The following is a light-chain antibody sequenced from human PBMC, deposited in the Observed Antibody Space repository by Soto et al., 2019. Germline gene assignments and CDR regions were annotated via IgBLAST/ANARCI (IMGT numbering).Light chain of an antibody. CDR3: QQYNSYPLT. CDR1: QAISTY. J-gene: IGKJ4*01. Sequence: DLQMTQSASSLSASVGDRVIITCRASQAISTYLAWYHQKPGKAPKSLIYAATTLQSGVSSRFSGSGSGTDFILTISNLQPEDSGTYYCQQYNSYPLTFGGGTKVEIE. CDR2: AAT. V-gene: IGKV1-16*01.